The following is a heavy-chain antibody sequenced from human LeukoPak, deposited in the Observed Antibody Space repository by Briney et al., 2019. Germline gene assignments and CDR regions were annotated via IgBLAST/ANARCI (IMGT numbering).Heavy chain of an antibody. J-gene: IGHJ4*02. CDR2: IRYDGSNK. D-gene: IGHD6-13*01. CDR3: AKDAHVIAAAGAKFDY. Sequence: GGSLRLSCAASGFTFSSYGMHWVRQAPGKGLEWVAFIRYDGSNKYYADSVKGRFTISRDNSKNTLYLQMNSLRAEDTAVYYCAKDAHVIAAAGAKFDYWGQGTLVTVSS. V-gene: IGHV3-30*02. CDR1: GFTFSSYG.